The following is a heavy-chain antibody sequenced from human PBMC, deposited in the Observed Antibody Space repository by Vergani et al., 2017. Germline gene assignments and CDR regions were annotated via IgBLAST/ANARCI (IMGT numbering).Heavy chain of an antibody. CDR2: VFCDYYK. D-gene: IGHD2-15*01. V-gene: IGHV2-5*02. CDR1: GFSLTTRGVA. CDR3: THRPDCSVGHCYDDY. J-gene: IGHJ4*02. Sequence: QITLKESGPTLVKPTQTLTLTCTFSGFSLTTRGVAVGWIRQPPGKALEWLAIVFCDYYKRYSQSLRNRVTITRDTSRNPVVLTMTNIDPVDTATYYCTHRPDCSVGHCYDDYWGQGTLVTVSS.